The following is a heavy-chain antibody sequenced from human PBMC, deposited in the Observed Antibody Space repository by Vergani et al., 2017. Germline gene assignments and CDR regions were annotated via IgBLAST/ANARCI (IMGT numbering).Heavy chain of an antibody. D-gene: IGHD2-2*01. CDR1: GFSLSTSGMC. CDR3: ARINRYCSSTSCYVYYYYMDV. Sequence: QVTLRESGPALVKPTQTLTLTCTFSGFSLSTSGMCVSWIRQPPGKALEWLARIDWDDDKYYSTSLKTRLTISKDTSKNQVVLTMTNMDPVDTATYYCARINRYCSSTSCYVYYYYMDVWGKGTTVTVS. V-gene: IGHV2-70*15. J-gene: IGHJ6*03. CDR2: IDWDDDK.